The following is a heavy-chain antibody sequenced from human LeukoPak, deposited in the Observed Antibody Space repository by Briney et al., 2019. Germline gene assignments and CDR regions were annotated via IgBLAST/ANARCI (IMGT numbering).Heavy chain of an antibody. CDR2: ISYDGSNK. J-gene: IGHJ5*02. V-gene: IGHV3-30-3*01. CDR3: ARDAMPFDYDFWSGIDP. Sequence: GGSLRLSCAASGFTFSSYAMHWVRQAPGKGLEWVAVISYDGSNKYYADSVKGRFTISRDNSKNTLHLQMNSLRAEDTAVYYCARDAMPFDYDFWSGIDPWGQGTLVTVSS. D-gene: IGHD3-3*01. CDR1: GFTFSSYA.